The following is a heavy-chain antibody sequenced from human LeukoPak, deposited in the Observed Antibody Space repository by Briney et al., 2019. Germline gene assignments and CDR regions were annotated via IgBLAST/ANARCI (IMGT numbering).Heavy chain of an antibody. CDR1: AFTFSSYS. CDR2: ISSSGSTT. Sequence: GGSLRLSCAASAFTFSSYSMDWVRQAPGKGLEWVSYISSSGSTTYYADSVKGRFTISRDNAKNSLYLQMNSLRAEDTAVYYCASYCSTTSRHAVDYWGQGTLVTVSS. V-gene: IGHV3-48*01. CDR3: ASYCSTTSRHAVDY. D-gene: IGHD2-2*01. J-gene: IGHJ4*02.